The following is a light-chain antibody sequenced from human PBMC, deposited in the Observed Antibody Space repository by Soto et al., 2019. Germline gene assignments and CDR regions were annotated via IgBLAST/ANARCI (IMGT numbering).Light chain of an antibody. Sequence: QSALTQPASVSGSPGQSITISCTGTSSDVGGYNYVSWYQQHPGKAPKLMIYDVSNRPSGVSNRFSGSKSGNTASLTISGLQAEDYADYYCSSYTSSSTPLYVFGTGTKVTV. V-gene: IGLV2-14*01. J-gene: IGLJ1*01. CDR3: SSYTSSSTPLYV. CDR2: DVS. CDR1: SSDVGGYNY.